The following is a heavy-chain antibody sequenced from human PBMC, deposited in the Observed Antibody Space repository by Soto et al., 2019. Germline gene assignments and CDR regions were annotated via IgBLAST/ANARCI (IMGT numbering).Heavy chain of an antibody. V-gene: IGHV1-46*01. Sequence: RASVKVSCKASGYTFTSYFMHWVRQAPGQGLEWMGIINPSGGSTSYAQKFQGRVTMTRDTSTSTVYMELSSLRSEDTAVYYCARDYYDSSRYPNPPRYWGQGTLVTVSS. CDR3: ARDYYDSSRYPNPPRY. D-gene: IGHD3-22*01. CDR1: GYTFTSYF. CDR2: INPSGGST. J-gene: IGHJ4*02.